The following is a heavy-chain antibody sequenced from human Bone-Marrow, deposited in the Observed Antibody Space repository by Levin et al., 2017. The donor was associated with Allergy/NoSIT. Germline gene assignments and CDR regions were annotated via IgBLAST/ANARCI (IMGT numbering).Heavy chain of an antibody. D-gene: IGHD2-8*01. Sequence: GGSLRLSCAASGFTFSHYWIHWVRQAPGKGLVWVARITTDGSNTTYADFVMGRFTTARDNAKNMLYLQMNSLTVEDTAMYYCVRDSPHANFDYWGQGALVTVSA. J-gene: IGHJ4*02. CDR3: VRDSPHANFDY. V-gene: IGHV3-74*03. CDR1: GFTFSHYW. CDR2: ITTDGSNT.